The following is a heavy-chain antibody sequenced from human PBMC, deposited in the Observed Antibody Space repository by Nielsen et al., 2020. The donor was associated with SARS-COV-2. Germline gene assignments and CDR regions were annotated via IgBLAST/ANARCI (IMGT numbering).Heavy chain of an antibody. CDR2: IGTAGDT. D-gene: IGHD5-12*01. CDR1: GFTFSSYD. CDR3: ARCGYSGYDYYGMDV. Sequence: GSLKISCAASGFTFSSYDMHWVRQATGKGLEWVSAIGTAGDTYYPGSVKGRFTISRENAKNSLYLQMNSLRAGDTAVYYCARCGYSGYDYYGMDVWGQGTTVTVSS. V-gene: IGHV3-13*01. J-gene: IGHJ6*02.